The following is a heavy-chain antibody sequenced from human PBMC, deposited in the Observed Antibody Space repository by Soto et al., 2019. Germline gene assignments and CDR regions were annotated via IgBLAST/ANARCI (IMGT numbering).Heavy chain of an antibody. V-gene: IGHV3-33*01. CDR2: IWDDGSNK. CDR3: ARGNYGSGSSPPLGY. Sequence: GGSLRLSCAASGFTLSSYGMHWVRQAPGKGLEWVAVIWDDGSNKYYGDSVRGRFTISRDNSRNTLNLQMNSLRAEDTAVYYCARGNYGSGSSPPLGYWGQGTPVTVSS. J-gene: IGHJ4*02. D-gene: IGHD3-10*01. CDR1: GFTLSSYG.